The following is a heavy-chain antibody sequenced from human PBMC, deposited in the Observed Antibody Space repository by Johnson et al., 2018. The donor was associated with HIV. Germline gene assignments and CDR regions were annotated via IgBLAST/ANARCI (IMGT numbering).Heavy chain of an antibody. V-gene: IGHV3-33*06. CDR3: AKGRSGTTASIDAFDI. CDR2: MWYDGSNK. J-gene: IGHJ3*02. D-gene: IGHD1-7*01. Sequence: QVQLVESGGGVVQPGRSLRLSCAASGFTFSTYGMHWVRQAPGKGLEWVAAMWYDGSNKYYADSVKGRFTISRDNSKNTLYLQMNSLRVEDTAVYYCAKGRSGTTASIDAFDIWGQGTMVTVSS. CDR1: GFTFSTYG.